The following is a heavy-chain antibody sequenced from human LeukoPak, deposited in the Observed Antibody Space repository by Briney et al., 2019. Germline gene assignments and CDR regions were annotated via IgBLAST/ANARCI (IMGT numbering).Heavy chain of an antibody. Sequence: PGGSLRLSCAASGFSVSSNYMSWVRQAPGKGLEWVSVIYSGGTTYYADSVKGRFTISRDDPKDTLYLQMNSLRAEDTAVYYCARDRPRAVWGQGTTVTVSS. CDR2: IYSGGTT. CDR3: ARDRPRAV. V-gene: IGHV3-53*01. J-gene: IGHJ6*02. CDR1: GFSVSSNY.